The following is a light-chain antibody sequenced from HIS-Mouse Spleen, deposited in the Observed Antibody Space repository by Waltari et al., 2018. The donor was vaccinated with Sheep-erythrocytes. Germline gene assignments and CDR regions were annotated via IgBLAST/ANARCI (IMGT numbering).Light chain of an antibody. V-gene: IGLV2-14*01. Sequence: QSARTQPASVSGSPGQSITISCTGTSSDVGGYNYVPRYQQHPGKAPKLMIYEVSNRPSGVSNRFSGSKSGNTASLTISGLQAEDEADYYCSSYTSSSTQVFGGGTKLTVL. J-gene: IGLJ2*01. CDR3: SSYTSSSTQV. CDR1: SSDVGGYNY. CDR2: EVS.